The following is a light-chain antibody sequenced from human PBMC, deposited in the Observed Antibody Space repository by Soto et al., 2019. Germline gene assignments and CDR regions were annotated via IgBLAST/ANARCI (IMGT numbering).Light chain of an antibody. J-gene: IGKJ1*01. CDR1: QTISSW. CDR3: QQYGSSDTWT. Sequence: DIQMTQSPSTLAASVGDRVTITCRASQTISSWLAWYQQKPGKAPKLLIYKASTLKSGVPSRFSGSGSGTDFTLTISRLEHEDFAVYYCQQYGSSDTWTFGQGTKVDIK. CDR2: KAS. V-gene: IGKV1-5*03.